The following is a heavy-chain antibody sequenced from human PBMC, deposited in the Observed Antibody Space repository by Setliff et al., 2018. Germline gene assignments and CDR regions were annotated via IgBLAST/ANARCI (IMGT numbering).Heavy chain of an antibody. CDR3: ARSLVGATYSVYFDY. J-gene: IGHJ4*02. CDR1: GYSFTDYW. Sequence: GESLKISCKGSGYSFTDYWIAWVRQTPGKGLEWMGTIYPGNADTRYSPSFQGQGTISTDTSINTAYLQWSNLNASDTAIYYCARSLVGATYSVYFDYWGQGALVTVSS. D-gene: IGHD1-26*01. V-gene: IGHV5-51*01. CDR2: IYPGNADT.